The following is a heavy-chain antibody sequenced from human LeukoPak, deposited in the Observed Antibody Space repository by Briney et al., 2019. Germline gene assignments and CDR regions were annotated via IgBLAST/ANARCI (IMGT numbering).Heavy chain of an antibody. J-gene: IGHJ4*02. D-gene: IGHD1-26*01. Sequence: GASVKVSCKASGYTFTSYGISWVRQAPGQGLEWMGWISTYNGNTNSAQKLQGRVTMTTDTSTSTAYMELRSLRSDDTAVYYCASGYLSGSTYYFDYWGQGTLVTVSS. V-gene: IGHV1-18*01. CDR1: GYTFTSYG. CDR3: ASGYLSGSTYYFDY. CDR2: ISTYNGNT.